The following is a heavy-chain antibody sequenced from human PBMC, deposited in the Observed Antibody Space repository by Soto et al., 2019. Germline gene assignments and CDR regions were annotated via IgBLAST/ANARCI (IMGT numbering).Heavy chain of an antibody. Sequence: EVQVLESGGGLVQPGGSLRLSCAGSGFTFSNYAMNWVRQAPGKGLEWVSSISGGGDAAFFPDSVRGRFTISRDNSEKTVTMQMNSLGVDDTAVYYCARKVLGSTTRPNYWYFDLWGRGTLVTVSS. CDR2: ISGGGDAA. J-gene: IGHJ2*01. CDR1: GFTFSNYA. CDR3: ARKVLGSTTRPNYWYFDL. D-gene: IGHD7-27*01. V-gene: IGHV3-23*01.